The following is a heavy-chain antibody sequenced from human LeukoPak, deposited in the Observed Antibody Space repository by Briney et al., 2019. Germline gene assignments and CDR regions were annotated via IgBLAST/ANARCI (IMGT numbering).Heavy chain of an antibody. V-gene: IGHV1-69*13. J-gene: IGHJ6*03. D-gene: IGHD3-22*01. CDR1: GGTFSSYA. CDR2: IIPIFGTA. Sequence: GASVKVSCKASGGTFSSYAISWVRQAPGQGLEWMGGIIPIFGTANYAQKFQGRVTITADESTSTAYMELSSLRSEDTAVYYCARVRRYYYDSSGYAPPYYYYMDVWGKGTTVTISS. CDR3: ARVRRYYYDSSGYAPPYYYYMDV.